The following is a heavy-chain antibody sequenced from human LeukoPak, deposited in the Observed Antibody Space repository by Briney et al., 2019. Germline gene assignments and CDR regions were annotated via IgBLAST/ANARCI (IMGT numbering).Heavy chain of an antibody. CDR2: ISAYNGNT. CDR1: GYTFTSYG. Sequence: ASVKVSCKASGYTFTSYGISWVRQAPGQGLEWMGWISAYNGNTNYAQKLQGRVTMTTDTSTSTAYMELRSLRSDDTAVYYCAKSPGIFPSYYYMDVWGKGTTVTVSS. CDR3: AKSPGIFPSYYYMDV. V-gene: IGHV1-18*01. D-gene: IGHD6-13*01. J-gene: IGHJ6*03.